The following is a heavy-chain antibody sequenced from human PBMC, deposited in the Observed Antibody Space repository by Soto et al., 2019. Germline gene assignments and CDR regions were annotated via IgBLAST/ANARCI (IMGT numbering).Heavy chain of an antibody. D-gene: IGHD6-6*01. CDR1: GFTFSNYA. Sequence: GGSLRLSCAGSGFTFSNYAMIWVRQAPGKGLEWVSAISSAVNTYYADSVKGRFTISRDNSKNTLSLQMNSLRAEDTAVYYCAKQVRDGTSSPYYFDYWGQGTLVTVS. V-gene: IGHV3-23*01. CDR3: AKQVRDGTSSPYYFDY. J-gene: IGHJ4*02. CDR2: ISSAVNT.